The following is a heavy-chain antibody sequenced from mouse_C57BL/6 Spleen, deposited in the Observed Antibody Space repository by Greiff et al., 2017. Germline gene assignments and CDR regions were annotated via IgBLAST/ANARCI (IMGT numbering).Heavy chain of an antibody. Sequence: QVQLQQSGAELVKPGASVKMSCKASGYTFTSYWMHWVKQRPGQGLEWIGNINPSNGGTNYNEKFKSKATLTVDKSSSTAYMQLSSLTSEDSAVYYGERYTTTPLYARDKGGKGTSSPVPP. CDR1: GYTFTSYW. D-gene: IGHD1-1*01. CDR2: INPSNGGT. J-gene: IGHJ4*01. CDR3: ERYTTTPLYARDK. V-gene: IGHV1-53*01.